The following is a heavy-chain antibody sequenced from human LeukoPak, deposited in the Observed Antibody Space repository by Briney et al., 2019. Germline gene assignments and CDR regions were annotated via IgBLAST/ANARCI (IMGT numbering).Heavy chain of an antibody. CDR1: AFTFRSYG. D-gene: IGHD3-22*01. CDR2: IRYHGSDK. CDR3: AKKWSGDYDSSGVNDAFDI. V-gene: IGHV3-30*02. J-gene: IGHJ3*02. Sequence: GGSLRLSCAASAFTFRSYGMHWVRQAPGKGLEWVAFIRYHGSDKYYADSVKDRFTISRDNSKNTLYLQMNSLRAEDTAVYYCAKKWSGDYDSSGVNDAFDIWGQGTMVTVSS.